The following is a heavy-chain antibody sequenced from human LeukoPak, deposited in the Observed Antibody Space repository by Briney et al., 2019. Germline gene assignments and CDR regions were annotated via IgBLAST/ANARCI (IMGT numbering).Heavy chain of an antibody. CDR3: ASRDIGQFQNDP. J-gene: IGHJ5*02. V-gene: IGHV4-39*01. CDR1: GGSISDSTYY. D-gene: IGHD5-24*01. CDR2: IYYSGYT. Sequence: SETLSLTCTVSGGSISDSTYYWGWIRQPPGKGLEWIGSIYYSGYTYYNPSLRSRLTISTDTSQNQFSLKLTSVAAADTALYYCASRDIGQFQNDPWGQGTLVTVSS.